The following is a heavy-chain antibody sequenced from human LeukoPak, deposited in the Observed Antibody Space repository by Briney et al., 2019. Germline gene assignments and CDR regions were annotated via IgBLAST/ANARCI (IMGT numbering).Heavy chain of an antibody. V-gene: IGHV4-61*01. CDR3: ARDRSAYYYDSSGFDY. D-gene: IGHD3-22*01. J-gene: IGHJ4*02. CDR1: GGSVNSDNYY. Sequence: PSETLSLTCTVSGGSVNSDNYYWSWIRQPPGKGLEWIGNTYYRGSTNYNPSLKSRVTISVDTSKNQFSLKLSSVTAADTAVYFCARDRSAYYYDSSGFDYWGQGTLVTVSS. CDR2: TYYRGST.